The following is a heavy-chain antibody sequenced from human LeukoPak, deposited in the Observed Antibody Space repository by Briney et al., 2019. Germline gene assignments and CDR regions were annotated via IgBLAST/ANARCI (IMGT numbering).Heavy chain of an antibody. D-gene: IGHD6-13*01. CDR1: GGSISSYY. V-gene: IGHV4-4*07. J-gene: IGHJ3*02. Sequence: SETLSLTCTVSGGSISSYYWSWIRQPAGKGLEWIGRIYTSGSNNYNPSLKSRVTMSVDTSKHQFHLKLSSVTAADTAVYYCARDADSSSWCISAFDIWGQGTMVTVSS. CDR2: IYTSGSN. CDR3: ARDADSSSWCISAFDI.